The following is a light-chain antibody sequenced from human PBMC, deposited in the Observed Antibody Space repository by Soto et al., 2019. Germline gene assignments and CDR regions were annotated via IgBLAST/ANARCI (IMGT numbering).Light chain of an antibody. V-gene: IGLV2-14*03. CDR2: DVS. CDR1: SSDVGGYKY. J-gene: IGLJ1*01. Sequence: QSVLTQPVSVSGSPGQSIALFCTGSSSDVGGYKYVSWYQQHPGKAPKLMIYDVSNRPSGVSDRFSGSKSGNTASLTISGLQSEHEADYYCSSYTSSNSYVFGTGTKVTVL. CDR3: SSYTSSNSYV.